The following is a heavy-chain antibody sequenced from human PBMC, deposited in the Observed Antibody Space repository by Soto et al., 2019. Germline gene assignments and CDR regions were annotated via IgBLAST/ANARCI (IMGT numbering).Heavy chain of an antibody. J-gene: IGHJ6*02. Sequence: PGGSLRLSCAASGFTFGDYAMHWVRQAPGKGPEWVSGLSWNSGSIGYADSVKGRFTVSRDNAKNSLYLQMNSLRTEDTAVYYCVKDIRDYSGLDVWGQGTTVTVSS. V-gene: IGHV3-9*01. CDR2: LSWNSGSI. CDR1: GFTFGDYA. CDR3: VKDIRDYSGLDV.